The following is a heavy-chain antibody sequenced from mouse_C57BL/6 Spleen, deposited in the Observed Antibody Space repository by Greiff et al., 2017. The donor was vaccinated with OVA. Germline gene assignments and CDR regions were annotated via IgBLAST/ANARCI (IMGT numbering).Heavy chain of an antibody. CDR1: GYTFTDYE. CDR3: TRRDGSRFDY. V-gene: IGHV1-15*01. CDR2: IDPETGGT. Sequence: QVQLQQSGAELVRPGASVTLSCKASGYTFTDYEMHWVKQTPVHGLEWIGAIDPETGGTAYNQKFKGKAILTADKSSSTAYMELRSLTSEDSAVYYCTRRDGSRFDYWGKGTTLTVSS. D-gene: IGHD1-1*01. J-gene: IGHJ2*01.